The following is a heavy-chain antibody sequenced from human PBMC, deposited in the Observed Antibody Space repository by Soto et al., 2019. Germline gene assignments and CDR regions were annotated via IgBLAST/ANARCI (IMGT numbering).Heavy chain of an antibody. CDR3: ARSIVVVTALDY. CDR2: INAGNGNT. Sequence: GASVKVSCKASGDTFTNYDIKWVRQATGQGLEWMGWINAGNGNTKYSQKFQGRVTITRDTSASTAYMELSSLRSEDTAVYYCARSIVVVTALDYWGQGTLVTVSS. V-gene: IGHV1-3*01. D-gene: IGHD2-21*02. J-gene: IGHJ4*02. CDR1: GDTFTNYD.